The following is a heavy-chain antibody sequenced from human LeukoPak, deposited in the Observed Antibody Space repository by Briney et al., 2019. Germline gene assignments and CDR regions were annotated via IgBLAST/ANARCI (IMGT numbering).Heavy chain of an antibody. J-gene: IGHJ4*02. V-gene: IGHV3-23*01. D-gene: IGHD3-3*01. Sequence: PGGSLRLSCAASGFTFSSYAMSWVRQAPGKGLEWVSAISGSGGSTYYADSVKGRFTISRDNSKNTLYLQMNSLRAEDTAVYYCAKDRFLEWLLLGSFDYWGQGTLVTVSP. CDR1: GFTFSSYA. CDR2: ISGSGGST. CDR3: AKDRFLEWLLLGSFDY.